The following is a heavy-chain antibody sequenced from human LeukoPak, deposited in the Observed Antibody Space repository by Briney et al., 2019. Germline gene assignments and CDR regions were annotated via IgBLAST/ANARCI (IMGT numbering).Heavy chain of an antibody. Sequence: GGSLRLSCSASGFTFSSYGMHWVRQAPGKGLEWVAVISYDGSNKYYADSAKGRFTISRDNSKNTLYLQMNSLRAEDTAVYYCAKGQQYYYGSGSIQDEWDYWGQGTLVTVSS. D-gene: IGHD3-10*01. J-gene: IGHJ4*02. CDR1: GFTFSSYG. CDR2: ISYDGSNK. CDR3: AKGQQYYYGSGSIQDEWDY. V-gene: IGHV3-30*18.